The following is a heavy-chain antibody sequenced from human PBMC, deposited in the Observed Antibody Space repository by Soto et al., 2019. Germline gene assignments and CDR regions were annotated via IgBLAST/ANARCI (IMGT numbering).Heavy chain of an antibody. CDR1: GCTFTSYA. CDR2: IIPIFGTA. CDR3: ARGPVDCSGGSCYSNY. J-gene: IGHJ4*02. D-gene: IGHD2-15*01. V-gene: IGHV1-69*13. Sequence: AVKVSCKACGCTFTSYAISCVRQAPGQGLEWMGGIIPIFGTANCAQKFQGRVTITADESTSTAYMELSSLRSEDTAVYYCARGPVDCSGGSCYSNYWGQGTLVTVSS.